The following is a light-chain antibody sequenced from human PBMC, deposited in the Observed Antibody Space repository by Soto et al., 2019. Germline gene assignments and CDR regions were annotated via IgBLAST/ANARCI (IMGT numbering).Light chain of an antibody. Sequence: EIVMTQSPATLSVSPGERATLSCRASQSVSSNLACYQQKPGQAPRLLIYGASARATGTPARFSGSGSGTEFTLTISSLESEDSAVYYCQQYSSWPPWTFGQGTKVDIK. CDR1: QSVSSN. J-gene: IGKJ1*01. V-gene: IGKV3-15*01. CDR3: QQYSSWPPWT. CDR2: GAS.